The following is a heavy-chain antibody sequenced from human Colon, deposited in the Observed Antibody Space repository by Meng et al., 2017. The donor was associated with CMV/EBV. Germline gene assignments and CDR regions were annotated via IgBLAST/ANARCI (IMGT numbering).Heavy chain of an antibody. CDR1: GFTFSSYS. J-gene: IGHJ6*02. V-gene: IGHV3-21*01. D-gene: IGHD4/OR15-4a*01. CDR2: ISSSSSYI. Sequence: GESLKISCAASGFTFSSYSMNWVRQAPGKGLEWVSSISSSSSYIYYADSVKGRSTISRDNAKNSLYLQMNSLRAEDTAVYYCARDGCSVWGQGTTVTVSS. CDR3: ARDGCSV.